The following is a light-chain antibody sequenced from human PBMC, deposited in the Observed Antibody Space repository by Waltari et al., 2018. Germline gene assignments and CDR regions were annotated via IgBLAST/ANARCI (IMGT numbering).Light chain of an antibody. Sequence: DIQMTQSPSTLSASVGDTVTITCRASHTISTWLAWYQQKPGRAPKVLIYKVSDLESGVPARFRGSGSGTEITLTISSLQPDDFATYYCQQYNAYPYSFGQGTKLEIK. CDR2: KVS. CDR1: HTISTW. CDR3: QQYNAYPYS. J-gene: IGKJ2*01. V-gene: IGKV1-5*03.